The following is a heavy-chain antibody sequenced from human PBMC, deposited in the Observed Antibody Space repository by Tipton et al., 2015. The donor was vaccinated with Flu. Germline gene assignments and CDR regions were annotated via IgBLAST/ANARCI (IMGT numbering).Heavy chain of an antibody. J-gene: IGHJ6*02. CDR1: SYSIISDYY. V-gene: IGHV4-38-2*02. CDR3: ARDPVDVSTAYYYDYYYGMDV. Sequence: TLSLTCTVSSYSIISDYYWGWIRQPPGKGLEWIGNIFHTGSTYYNPSLKSRVTISVDTSKNQFSLKVTSVTAADTAVYYCARDPVDVSTAYYYDYYYGMDVWGQGNAVTVSS. D-gene: IGHD3-22*01. CDR2: IFHTGST.